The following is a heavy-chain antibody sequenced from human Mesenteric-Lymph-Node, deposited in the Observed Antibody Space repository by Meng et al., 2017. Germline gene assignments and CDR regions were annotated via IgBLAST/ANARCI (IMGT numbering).Heavy chain of an antibody. CDR1: GGTFTGYY. Sequence: ASVKVSCKASGGTFTGYYIHWVRQAPGQGLEWMGIINPSGGSTSYAQKFQGRVTMTRDTSTSTVYMELSSLRSEDTAVYYCARDRGNYWDYWGQGTLVTVSS. CDR2: INPSGGST. J-gene: IGHJ4*02. CDR3: ARDRGNYWDY. D-gene: IGHD1-26*01. V-gene: IGHV1-46*01.